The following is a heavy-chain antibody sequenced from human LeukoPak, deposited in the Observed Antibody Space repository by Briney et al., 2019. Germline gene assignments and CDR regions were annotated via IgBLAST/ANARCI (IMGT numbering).Heavy chain of an antibody. CDR2: IDHRGDT. J-gene: IGHJ4*03. CDR1: GGSFSRYY. CDR3: ARGATISETGYFDF. V-gene: IGHV4-34*01. Sequence: SETLSLTCAVYGGSFSRYYWSWIRQSPGKGLEWIAEIDHRGDTNCNPSVKSRVTTSVDTSKNQFSLKVRSLSAADTAVYYCARGATISETGYFDFWGQGTPVTVSS. D-gene: IGHD5-24*01.